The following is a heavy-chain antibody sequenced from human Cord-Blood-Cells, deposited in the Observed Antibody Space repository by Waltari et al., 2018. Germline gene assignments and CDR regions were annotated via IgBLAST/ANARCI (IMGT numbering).Heavy chain of an antibody. D-gene: IGHD4-4*01. Sequence: QVQLVESGGGVVQPGRSLRLSCAASGFTFSSYGMHWVRQAPGKGLEWVAVIWYDGSNKYDADSVKGRFTISRDNSKNTLYLQMNSLRAEDTAVYYCARDLTAPSQGNTNWFDPWGQGTLVTVSS. CDR1: GFTFSSYG. J-gene: IGHJ5*02. V-gene: IGHV3-33*01. CDR2: IWYDGSNK. CDR3: ARDLTAPSQGNTNWFDP.